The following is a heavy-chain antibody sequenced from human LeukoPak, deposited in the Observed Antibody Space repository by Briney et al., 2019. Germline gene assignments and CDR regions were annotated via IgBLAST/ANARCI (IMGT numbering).Heavy chain of an antibody. J-gene: IGHJ4*02. Sequence: ASVKVSCKASGYTFTSNYIHWVRQAPGQGLEWMGMIYPRDGSTSYAQKFQGRVTVTRDASTSTVHMELSGLRSEDTAVYCCARDQEGFGYWGQGTLVTVSS. CDR2: IYPRDGST. CDR3: ARDQEGFGY. CDR1: GYTFTSNY. V-gene: IGHV1-46*01.